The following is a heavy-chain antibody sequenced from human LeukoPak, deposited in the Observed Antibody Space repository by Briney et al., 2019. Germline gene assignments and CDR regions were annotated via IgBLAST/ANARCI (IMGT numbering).Heavy chain of an antibody. D-gene: IGHD6-19*01. CDR2: IYYSRST. CDR3: GRGPRLAHFDY. CDR1: GGSISSYY. J-gene: IGHJ4*02. V-gene: IGHV4-59*01. Sequence: SETLSLTFSVSGGSISSYYWSSIPQPPGKGLELIRYIYYSRSTNYKPSLKSRVSISVETSKNQFSLKLSSVPGADTGVYSCGRGPRLAHFDYWGQGTLVTVSS.